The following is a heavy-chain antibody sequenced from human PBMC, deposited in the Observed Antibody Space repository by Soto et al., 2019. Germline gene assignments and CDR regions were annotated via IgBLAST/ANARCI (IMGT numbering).Heavy chain of an antibody. J-gene: IGHJ4*02. CDR2: IYPGDSDT. V-gene: IGHV5-51*01. Sequence: GESLKISCKGSGYSFTSYWIGWVRQMPGKGLEWMGIIYPGDSDTRYSPSFQGQVTISADKSISTAYLQWSSLKASDTAMYYCARGLNDYGDYSVYFDYWGQGTLVTVSS. D-gene: IGHD4-17*01. CDR3: ARGLNDYGDYSVYFDY. CDR1: GYSFTSYW.